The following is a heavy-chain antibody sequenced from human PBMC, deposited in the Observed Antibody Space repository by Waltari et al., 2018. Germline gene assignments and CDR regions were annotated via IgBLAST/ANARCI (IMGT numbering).Heavy chain of an antibody. Sequence: QVQLQESGPGLVKPSETLSLTCSVSGGSITAYFWNWIRQPPGKGLEWIGYIHHSGNTKCNPSPKRRLTMSADTSKSQFSLRVTSVTAADTAVYFCARWDSPGRYFGDWGQGAPVTVSS. D-gene: IGHD3-10*01. CDR2: IHHSGNT. J-gene: IGHJ4*02. V-gene: IGHV4-59*08. CDR3: ARWDSPGRYFGD. CDR1: GGSITAYF.